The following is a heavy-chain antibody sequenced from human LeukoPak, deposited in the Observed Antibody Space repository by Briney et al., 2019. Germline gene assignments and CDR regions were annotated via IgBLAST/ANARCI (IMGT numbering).Heavy chain of an antibody. CDR2: IYPGDSDT. D-gene: IGHD3-22*01. CDR1: GYSFTSYW. CDR3: ARHVRYYDSSGYSYLDY. V-gene: IGHV5-51*01. Sequence: GESLKISCKGSGYSFTSYWMGWVRQMPGKGLEWMGIIYPGDSDTRYSPSFQGQVTISADKSISTAYLQWSSLKASDTAMYYCARHVRYYDSSGYSYLDYWGQGTLVTVSS. J-gene: IGHJ4*02.